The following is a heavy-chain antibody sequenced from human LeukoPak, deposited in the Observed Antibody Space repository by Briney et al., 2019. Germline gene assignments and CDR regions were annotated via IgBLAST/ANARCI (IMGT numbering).Heavy chain of an antibody. D-gene: IGHD3-3*01. J-gene: IGHJ4*02. CDR3: ARDERLLSFLK. V-gene: IGHV3-23*01. CDR2: ISGSGGST. Sequence: GGSLRLSCAASGFTFSSYGMSWVRQAPGKGLEWVSSISGSGGSTYYADSVKGRFTISRDNSKNTLYLQMNSLRAEGTAIYYCARDERLLSFLKWGQGTLVTVSS. CDR1: GFTFSSYG.